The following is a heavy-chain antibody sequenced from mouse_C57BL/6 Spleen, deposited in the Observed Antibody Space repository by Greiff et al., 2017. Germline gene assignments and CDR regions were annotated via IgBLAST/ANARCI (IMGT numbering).Heavy chain of an antibody. CDR1: GFTFSSYA. CDR2: ISDGGSYT. CDR3: ARDLGLRRGYFDY. V-gene: IGHV5-4*01. Sequence: EVKLEESGGGLVKPGGSLKLSCAASGFTFSSYAMSWVRQTPEKRLEWVATISDGGSYTYYPDNVKGRFTISRDNAKNNLYLQMSHLKSEDTAMYYCARDLGLRRGYFDYWGQGTTLTVSS. D-gene: IGHD2-4*01. J-gene: IGHJ2*01.